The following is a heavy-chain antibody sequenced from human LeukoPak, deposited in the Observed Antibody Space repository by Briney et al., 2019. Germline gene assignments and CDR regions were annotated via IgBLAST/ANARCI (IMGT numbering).Heavy chain of an antibody. D-gene: IGHD6-6*01. CDR3: ARGEYEYSGYYFDY. CDR2: IYYSGST. J-gene: IGHJ4*02. Sequence: SETLSLTCTVSGGSISSSSYYWGWIRQPPGKGLEWIGSIYYSGSTYYNPSLKSRVTISVATSKNQFSLKLSSVTAADTAVYYCARGEYEYSGYYFDYWGQGTLVTVSS. V-gene: IGHV4-39*01. CDR1: GGSISSSSYY.